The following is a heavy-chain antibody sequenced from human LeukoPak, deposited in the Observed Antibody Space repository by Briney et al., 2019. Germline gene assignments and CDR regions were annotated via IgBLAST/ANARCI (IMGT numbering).Heavy chain of an antibody. Sequence: GGSLRLSCAASGFTFSSYAMSWVRQAPGKGLEWVSAISGGGGGTSSADSVKGRFTISRDNSKNTLYLQMNSLRAEDTAVYYCAKDGVRVTFLSPRDYIWGSYRLGYFDYWGQGTLVTVSS. CDR3: AKDGVRVTFLSPRDYIWGSYRLGYFDY. J-gene: IGHJ4*02. D-gene: IGHD3-16*02. CDR2: ISGGGGGT. V-gene: IGHV3-23*01. CDR1: GFTFSSYA.